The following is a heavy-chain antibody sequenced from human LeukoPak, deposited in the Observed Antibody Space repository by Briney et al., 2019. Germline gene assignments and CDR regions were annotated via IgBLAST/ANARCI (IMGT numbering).Heavy chain of an antibody. Sequence: SETLSLTCTVSGGSISSYYWSWIRQPPGKGLEWIGYIYYSGSTNYNPSLKSRVTISVDTSKNQFSLKLYSVTAADTAVYYCVRENLEDTFYYYMDVWGKGTTVTVSS. D-gene: IGHD2-15*01. V-gene: IGHV4-59*12. CDR2: IYYSGST. CDR1: GGSISSYY. J-gene: IGHJ6*03. CDR3: VRENLEDTFYYYMDV.